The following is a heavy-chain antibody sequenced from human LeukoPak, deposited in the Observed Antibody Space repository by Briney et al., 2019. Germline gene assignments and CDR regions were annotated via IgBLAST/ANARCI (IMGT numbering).Heavy chain of an antibody. V-gene: IGHV3-23*01. J-gene: IGHJ4*02. Sequence: GGSLRLSCAASGFTFSSYAMSWVRQAPGKGLEWVSAISGSGGSTYYADSVKGRFTISRDNSKNTLYLQMNSLRAEDTAVYYCAKDAGNYGSGSYYSSNFDYWGQGTLVTVSS. CDR3: AKDAGNYGSGSYYSSNFDY. CDR1: GFTFSSYA. D-gene: IGHD3-10*01. CDR2: ISGSGGST.